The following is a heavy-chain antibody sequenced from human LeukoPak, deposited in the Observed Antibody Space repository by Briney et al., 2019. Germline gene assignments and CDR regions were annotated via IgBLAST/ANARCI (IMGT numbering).Heavy chain of an antibody. CDR1: GGTFSSYA. CDR2: IIPILGIA. D-gene: IGHD6-19*01. J-gene: IGHJ4*02. V-gene: IGHV1-69*04. CDR3: ARGKSPHGIAVAGADY. Sequence: ASVKVSCKASGGTFSSYAISWVRQAPGQGLEWMGRIIPILGIANYAQKFQGRVTITADKSTSTAYMELSSLRSEDTAVYYCARGKSPHGIAVAGADYWGQGTLVTVSS.